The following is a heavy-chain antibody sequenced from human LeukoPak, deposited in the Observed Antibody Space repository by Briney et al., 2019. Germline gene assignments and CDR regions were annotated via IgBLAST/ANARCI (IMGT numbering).Heavy chain of an antibody. CDR2: IYYSGST. V-gene: IGHV4-59*12. Sequence: SETLSLTCTVSGGSISSYYWSWIRQPPGKGLEWIGYIYYSGSTNYNPSLKSRVTISVDRSKNQFSLKLSSVTAADAAVYYCARVRYCSSTSCPRWFDPWGQGTLVTVSS. J-gene: IGHJ5*02. D-gene: IGHD2-2*01. CDR3: ARVRYCSSTSCPRWFDP. CDR1: GGSISSYY.